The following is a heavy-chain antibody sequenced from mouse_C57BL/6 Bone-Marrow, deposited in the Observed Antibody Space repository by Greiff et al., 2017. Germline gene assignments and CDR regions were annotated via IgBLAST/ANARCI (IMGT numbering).Heavy chain of an antibody. J-gene: IGHJ1*03. Sequence: VQLQQPGAELVRPGSSVKLSCKASGYTFTSYWMHWVKQRPIQGLEWIGNIDPSDSETHSNQKFKDKATLTVDKSSSTAYMQLSRLTSEDSAVYYCARGRATVVAWYFDVWGTGTTVTVSS. CDR2: IDPSDSET. CDR3: ARGRATVVAWYFDV. V-gene: IGHV1-52*01. CDR1: GYTFTSYW. D-gene: IGHD1-1*01.